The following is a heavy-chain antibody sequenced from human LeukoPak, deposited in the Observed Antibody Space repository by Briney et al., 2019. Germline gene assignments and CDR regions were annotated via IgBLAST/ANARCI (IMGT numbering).Heavy chain of an antibody. V-gene: IGHV3-7*01. CDR2: IKQDGSEK. J-gene: IGHJ6*04. Sequence: GGSLRLSCAASGFTFSSYWMSWVRQAPGKGLEWVANIKQDGSEKYYVDSVKGRFTISRDNAKNSLYLQMNSLRAEDTAVYYCARYLTIFGVVMMMDVWGKGTTVTVSS. CDR1: GFTFSSYW. CDR3: ARYLTIFGVVMMMDV. D-gene: IGHD3-3*01.